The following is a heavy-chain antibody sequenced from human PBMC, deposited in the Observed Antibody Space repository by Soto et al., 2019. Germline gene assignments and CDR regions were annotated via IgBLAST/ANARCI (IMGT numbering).Heavy chain of an antibody. Sequence: SVKVSCKASGGTFSSYTISWVRQAPGQGLEWMGRIIPILGIANYAQKFQGRVTITADKSTSTAYMELSSLRSEDTAVYYCAREFGPYYYGMDVWGQGTTVTVSS. CDR2: IIPILGIA. D-gene: IGHD3-16*01. CDR3: AREFGPYYYGMDV. V-gene: IGHV1-69*04. CDR1: GGTFSSYT. J-gene: IGHJ6*02.